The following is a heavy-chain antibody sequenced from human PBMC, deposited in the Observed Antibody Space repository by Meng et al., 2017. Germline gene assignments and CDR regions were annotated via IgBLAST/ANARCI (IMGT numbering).Heavy chain of an antibody. CDR1: GYTFPDYW. CDR3: ARDEDISAAGKLFGDY. D-gene: IGHD6-13*01. V-gene: IGHV1-2*06. CDR2: INPKSGDT. J-gene: IGHJ4*02. Sequence: ARVGAEVNKPGASVKVSCKASGYTFPDYWLHWVRRAPGQGLEWMGRINPKSGDTHYAQRFQGRVTMTGDTSISTAYMELSGLRSDDTAMYYCARDEDISAAGKLFGDYWGQGTLVTVSS.